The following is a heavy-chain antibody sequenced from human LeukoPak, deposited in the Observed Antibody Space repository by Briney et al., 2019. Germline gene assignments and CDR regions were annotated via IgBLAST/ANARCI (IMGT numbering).Heavy chain of an antibody. CDR2: IKQDGSEK. J-gene: IGHJ4*02. CDR1: GFTFSSYW. D-gene: IGHD3-22*01. CDR3: ARDTKYYYDSSGYQY. Sequence: GGSLRLSCAASGFTFSSYWMSWVRQAPGKGLEWVANIKQDGSEKYYVDSVKGRFTISRGNAKNSLYLQMNSLRAEDTAVYYCARDTKYYYDSSGYQYWGQGTLVTVSS. V-gene: IGHV3-7*01.